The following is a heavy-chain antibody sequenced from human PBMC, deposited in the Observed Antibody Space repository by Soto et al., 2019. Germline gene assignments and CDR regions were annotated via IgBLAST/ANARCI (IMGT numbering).Heavy chain of an antibody. CDR3: ARHKGGYYSGVDV. D-gene: IGHD3-16*01. Sequence: SDPLSLTCTISSGSISSNTYYWAWIRKPPGKRLEWIGNIYYSGTTYYNTSLKSRVTISVDTSKNQFSLKLSFVTAADTAVYYCARHKGGYYSGVDVWGQGTTVT. CDR2: IYYSGTT. V-gene: IGHV4-39*01. J-gene: IGHJ6*02. CDR1: SGSISSNTYY.